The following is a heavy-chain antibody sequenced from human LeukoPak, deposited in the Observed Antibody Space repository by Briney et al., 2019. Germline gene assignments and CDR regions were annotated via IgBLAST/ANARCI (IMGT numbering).Heavy chain of an antibody. V-gene: IGHV4-31*03. CDR1: GGSISSGGCY. Sequence: PSETLSLTCTVSGGSISSGGCYWSWIRQHPGTGLEWIGYIYYSGSTYYNPSLKSRVTISVDTSKNQFSLKLSSVTAADTAVYYCAREKLWGNSALDYWGQGTLVTVSS. D-gene: IGHD4-23*01. CDR3: AREKLWGNSALDY. CDR2: IYYSGST. J-gene: IGHJ4*02.